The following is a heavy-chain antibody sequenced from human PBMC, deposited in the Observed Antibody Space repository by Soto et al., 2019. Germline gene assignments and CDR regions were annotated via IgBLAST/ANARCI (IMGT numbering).Heavy chain of an antibody. CDR1: GFTFVDSY. CDR2: ISPGSRYP. J-gene: IGHJ5*02. CDR3: VRGGGGGLFDP. Sequence: KAGGSLRLSCAGSGFTFVDSYMSWIRQAPGKGLEWLSYISPGSRYPAYADSVKGRFTISRDNAKRSLYLQMMSLTAEDTAIYYCVRGGGGGLFDPWGQGTMVTVS. D-gene: IGHD2-15*01. V-gene: IGHV3-11*06.